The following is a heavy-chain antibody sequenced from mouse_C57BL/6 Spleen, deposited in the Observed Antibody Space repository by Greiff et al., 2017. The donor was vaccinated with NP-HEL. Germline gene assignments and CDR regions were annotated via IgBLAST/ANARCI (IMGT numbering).Heavy chain of an antibody. V-gene: IGHV1-53*01. J-gene: IGHJ1*03. D-gene: IGHD2-3*01. CDR1: GYTFTSYW. CDR2: INPSNGGT. CDR3: ARGLLPYWYFDV. Sequence: QVQLQQSGTELVKPGASVKLSCKASGYTFTSYWMHWVKQRPGQGLEWIGNINPSNGGTNYNEKFKSKATLTVDKSSSTAYMQLSSLTSEDSAVYYCARGLLPYWYFDVWGTGTTVTVSS.